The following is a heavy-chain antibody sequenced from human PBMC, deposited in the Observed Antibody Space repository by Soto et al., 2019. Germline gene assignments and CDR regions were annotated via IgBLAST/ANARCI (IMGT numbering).Heavy chain of an antibody. CDR1: GGTFSSYA. CDR2: IIPISGTA. V-gene: IGHV1-69*01. D-gene: IGHD2-2*01. Sequence: QVQLMQSGAEVKKPGSSVKVSCKASGGTFSSYAISWVRQAPGQGLEWMGGIIPISGTANYAQKFQGRVTSTADESTSTAYMELSSLRSEDTAVYYCARSQGSSTSLEIYYYYYYGMDVWGQGTTVTVSS. CDR3: ARSQGSSTSLEIYYYYYYGMDV. J-gene: IGHJ6*02.